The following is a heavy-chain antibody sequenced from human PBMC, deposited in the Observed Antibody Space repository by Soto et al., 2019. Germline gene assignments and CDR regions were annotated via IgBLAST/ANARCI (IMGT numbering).Heavy chain of an antibody. CDR2: IYYSGST. CDR1: VGSISSSSYY. D-gene: IGHD3-10*01. V-gene: IGHV4-39*01. CDR3: ARHGPTYGSGSYFRFDY. J-gene: IGHJ4*02. Sequence: NPSETLSLTCTVSVGSISSSSYYWGWILQPPGKGLEWIGSIYYSGSTYYNPSLKSRVTISVDTSKNQFSLKLSSVTAADTAVYYCARHGPTYGSGSYFRFDYWGQGTLVTVSS.